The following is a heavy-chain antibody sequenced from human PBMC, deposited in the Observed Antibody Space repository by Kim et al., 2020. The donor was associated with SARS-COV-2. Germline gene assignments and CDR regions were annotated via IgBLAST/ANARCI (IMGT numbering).Heavy chain of an antibody. D-gene: IGHD3-10*01. V-gene: IGHV3-30*01. CDR3: ASPLSGSYSSPFDY. Sequence: ADSGQPRCTISRDNSQNTLSLKMNSLRAEDTAVYYCASPLSGSYSSPFDYWGQGTLVTVSS. J-gene: IGHJ4*02.